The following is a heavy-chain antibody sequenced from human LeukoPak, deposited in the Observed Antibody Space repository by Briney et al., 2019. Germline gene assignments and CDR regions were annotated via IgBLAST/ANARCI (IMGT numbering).Heavy chain of an antibody. CDR1: GFTFSSYA. J-gene: IGHJ1*01. CDR3: AKPASGSYGAEYFQQ. CDR2: ISGSGGST. D-gene: IGHD1-26*01. Sequence: GGSLRLSCAASGFTFSSYAMSWVRQAPGRGLEWVSAISGSGGSTYYADSVKGRFTISRDNSKNTLYLQMNSLRAEDTAVYYCAKPASGSYGAEYFQQWGQGTLVTVSS. V-gene: IGHV3-23*01.